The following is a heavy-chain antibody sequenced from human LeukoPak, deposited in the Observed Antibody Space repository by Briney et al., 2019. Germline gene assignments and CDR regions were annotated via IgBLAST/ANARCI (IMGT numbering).Heavy chain of an antibody. J-gene: IGHJ4*02. V-gene: IGHV4-31*03. CDR3: AREGASGDGYKLVY. D-gene: IGHD5-24*01. Sequence: SQTLSLTCTVSGGSISSCSYYWSWIRQHPGKGLEWFGYIYYSGSTYYNPSLKSRVTISVYTSKNQFSLKLSSVTAADTAVYYCAREGASGDGYKLVYWRQGTLVTVSS. CDR1: GGSISSCSYY. CDR2: IYYSGST.